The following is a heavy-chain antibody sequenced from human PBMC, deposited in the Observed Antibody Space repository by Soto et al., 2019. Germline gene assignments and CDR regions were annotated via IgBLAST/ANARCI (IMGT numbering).Heavy chain of an antibody. D-gene: IGHD6-25*01. Sequence: QVQLVQSGAEVKKPGASVKVSYKASGYTFTGYYMHWVRQAPGQGLEWMGWINPNSGGTNYAQKFQGWVTMTRDTSISTAYMELSRLRSDDTAVYYCARDKMEIAATNYYYYGMDVWGQGTTVTVSS. CDR1: GYTFTGYY. CDR3: ARDKMEIAATNYYYYGMDV. J-gene: IGHJ6*02. CDR2: INPNSGGT. V-gene: IGHV1-2*04.